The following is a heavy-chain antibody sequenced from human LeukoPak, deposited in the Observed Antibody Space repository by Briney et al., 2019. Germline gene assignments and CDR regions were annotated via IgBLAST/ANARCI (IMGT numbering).Heavy chain of an antibody. CDR2: INTNTGNP. CDR3: ARDNSGSYNGGWLDP. J-gene: IGHJ5*02. Sequence: TSVKVSCKASGYTFTSYAMNWVRQAPGQGLEWMGWINTNTGNPTYAQGFTGRFVFSLDTSVSTAYLQISSLKAEDTAVYYCARDNSGSYNGGWLDPWGQGTLVTVSS. D-gene: IGHD1-26*01. V-gene: IGHV7-4-1*02. CDR1: GYTFTSYA.